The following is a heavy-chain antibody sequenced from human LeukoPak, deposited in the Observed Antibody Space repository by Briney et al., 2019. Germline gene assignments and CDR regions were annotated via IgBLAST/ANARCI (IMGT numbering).Heavy chain of an antibody. D-gene: IGHD3-9*01. CDR3: ARDVRFGYYDILTVDYGMDV. CDR1: GFTFSSYS. Sequence: GRSLRLSCAASGFTFSSYSMNWVRQAPGKGLEWVSYISSSSSTIYYADSVKGRFTISRDNAKNSLYLQMNSLRAEDTAVYYCARDVRFGYYDILTVDYGMDVWGQGTTVTVSS. V-gene: IGHV3-48*04. J-gene: IGHJ6*02. CDR2: ISSSSSTI.